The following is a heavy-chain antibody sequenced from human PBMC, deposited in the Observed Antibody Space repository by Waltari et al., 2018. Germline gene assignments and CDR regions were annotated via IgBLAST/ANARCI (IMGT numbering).Heavy chain of an antibody. Sequence: EVQLLESGGGLVQPGGSLRLSCAASGFTFSSYAMSWVRQVPGKGLGWVSVISGSGGSTYYADAVKGRFTISRDNSKNTLYLQMNSLRAEDTAVYYCAKGTYFLTIFGVTITDLWGQGTLVTVSS. CDR1: GFTFSSYA. D-gene: IGHD3-3*01. CDR3: AKGTYFLTIFGVTITDL. CDR2: ISGSGGST. V-gene: IGHV3-23*01. J-gene: IGHJ5*02.